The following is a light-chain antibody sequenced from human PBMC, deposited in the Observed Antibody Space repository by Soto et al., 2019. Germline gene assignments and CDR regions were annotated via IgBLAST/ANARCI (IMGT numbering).Light chain of an antibody. Sequence: QLVLTQSPSASASLGASVKLTCTLSSGHSSYAIAWHQQQPEKGPRYLMTLNSDGSHSKGDGIPDRFSGSSSGAERYLTISSLQSEDEADYYCQTRGTGTWVFGGGTKVTVL. CDR1: SGHSSYA. CDR2: LNSDGSH. CDR3: QTRGTGTWV. J-gene: IGLJ3*02. V-gene: IGLV4-69*01.